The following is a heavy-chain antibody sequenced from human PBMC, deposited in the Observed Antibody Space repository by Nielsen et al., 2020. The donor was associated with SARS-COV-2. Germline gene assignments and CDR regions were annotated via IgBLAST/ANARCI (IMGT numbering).Heavy chain of an antibody. J-gene: IGHJ5*02. Sequence: WIRQPPGKGLGWVSDISGSGGSTYYADSTKGRFTISRDNSKNTLYLQMHSLGAGDTAVYYCAKRSGSNSGWFDPWGQGTLVTVSS. CDR2: ISGSGGST. D-gene: IGHD3-10*01. CDR3: AKRSGSNSGWFDP. V-gene: IGHV3-23*01.